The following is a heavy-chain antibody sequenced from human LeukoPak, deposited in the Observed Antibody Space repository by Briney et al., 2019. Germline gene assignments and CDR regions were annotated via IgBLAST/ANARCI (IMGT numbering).Heavy chain of an antibody. CDR3: TRDRHVEMVRGIYYDH. D-gene: IGHD3-10*01. CDR1: GFTFDEYS. Sequence: GGSLRLSCAASGFTFDEYSMHWVRQVPGKGLEWVSLITWDGGRTYYADSVKGRFTISRDNSKNSLYLQMNSLRTEDTALYYCTRDRHVEMVRGIYYDHWGQGTLVTVSS. J-gene: IGHJ4*02. CDR2: ITWDGGRT. V-gene: IGHV3-43*01.